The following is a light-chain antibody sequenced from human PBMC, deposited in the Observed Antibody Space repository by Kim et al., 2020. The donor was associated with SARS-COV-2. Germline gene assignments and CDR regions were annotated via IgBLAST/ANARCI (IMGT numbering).Light chain of an antibody. J-gene: IGKJ4*01. CDR1: QDISSW. Sequence: DIQMTQSPSSVSASVGDRVTITCRASQDISSWLGWYQQKPGKAPKVLIYEASNLQSGVPSSFSGSGSGTDFTLTINSLQPEDFATYYCQQTHSFPLTFGGGTKVDIK. CDR3: QQTHSFPLT. V-gene: IGKV1D-12*01. CDR2: EAS.